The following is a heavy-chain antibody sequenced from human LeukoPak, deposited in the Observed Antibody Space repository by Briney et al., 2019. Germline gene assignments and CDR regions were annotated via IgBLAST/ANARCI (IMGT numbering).Heavy chain of an antibody. CDR3: ARCEGEQLIFDY. D-gene: IGHD1-26*01. CDR1: GYTFTGYY. J-gene: IGHJ4*02. Sequence: ASVKVSCKASGYTFTGYYMHWVRQAPGQGLEWMGWINPNSGGTNYAQKFQGWVTMTRDTSISTAYLQWSSLKASDTAMYYCARCEGEQLIFDYWGQGTLVTVSS. CDR2: INPNSGGT. V-gene: IGHV1-2*04.